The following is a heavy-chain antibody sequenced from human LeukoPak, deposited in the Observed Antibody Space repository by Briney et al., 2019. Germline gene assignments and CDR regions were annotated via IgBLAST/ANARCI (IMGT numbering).Heavy chain of an antibody. CDR1: GFTFSDYY. D-gene: IGHD4-11*01. Sequence: GGSLRLSCAASGFTFSDYYMSWIRQAPGEGLEWVSYISSSGSTIYYADSVKGRFTISRDNAKNSLYLQMNSLRAEDTAVYYCARSISQYSNYDYGDAFDIWGQGTMVTVSS. CDR2: ISSSGSTI. V-gene: IGHV3-11*01. CDR3: ARSISQYSNYDYGDAFDI. J-gene: IGHJ3*02.